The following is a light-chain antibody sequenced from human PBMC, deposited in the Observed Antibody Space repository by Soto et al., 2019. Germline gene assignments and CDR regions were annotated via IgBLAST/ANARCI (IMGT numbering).Light chain of an antibody. CDR1: QSISSW. Sequence: DIQMTQSPSTLSASVGDRVTITCRASQSISSWLAWYQQKPGKAPKLLIYDASSLESGVPSRFSGSGSGTEFTLTISSLQLDYFATYYCQQYNSYWTFGQGTKVDIK. V-gene: IGKV1-5*01. J-gene: IGKJ1*01. CDR2: DAS. CDR3: QQYNSYWT.